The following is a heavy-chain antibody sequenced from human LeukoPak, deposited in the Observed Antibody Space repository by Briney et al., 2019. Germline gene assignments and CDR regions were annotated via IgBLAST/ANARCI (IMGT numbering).Heavy chain of an antibody. Sequence: VASVKVSCKASGYTFTSNYIHWVRQAPGQGLEWMGIINPSGGSTSYAQKFQGRVTMTRDTSTSTVYMELSSLRSEDTAVYYCARDPRVAAVTMIGFDYRGQGTLVTVSS. CDR2: INPSGGST. CDR3: ARDPRVAAVTMIGFDY. D-gene: IGHD3-22*01. CDR1: GYTFTSNY. V-gene: IGHV1-46*01. J-gene: IGHJ4*02.